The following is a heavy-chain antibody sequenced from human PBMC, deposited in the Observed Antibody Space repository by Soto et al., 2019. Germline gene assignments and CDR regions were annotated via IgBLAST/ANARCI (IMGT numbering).Heavy chain of an antibody. V-gene: IGHV6-1*01. CDR2: TYYRSKWYN. CDR3: ARTTCLDYAFDV. D-gene: IGHD1-1*01. Sequence: PSQTLSLTCAISGDSVSSDSAAWNWIRQSPSRGLEWLGRTYYRSKWYNDYVGSVKSRITINPDTSKNQFSLQLNSLTPEDTAVYYCARTTCLDYAFDVWGQGTSVTVSS. CDR1: GDSVSSDSAA. J-gene: IGHJ3*01.